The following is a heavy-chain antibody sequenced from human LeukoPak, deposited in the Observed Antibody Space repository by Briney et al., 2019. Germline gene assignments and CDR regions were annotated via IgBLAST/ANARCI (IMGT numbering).Heavy chain of an antibody. D-gene: IGHD3-10*01. CDR1: GGSFSGYY. CDR3: ARRSYGSGTPI. J-gene: IGHJ3*02. V-gene: IGHV4-34*01. Sequence: SETLSLTCAVYGGSFSGYYWSWIRQPPGKGLEWIGEINHSGSTNYNPSLKSRVTISVDTSKNQFSLKLSSVTAADTAVYYCARRSYGSGTPIWGQGTMVTASS. CDR2: INHSGST.